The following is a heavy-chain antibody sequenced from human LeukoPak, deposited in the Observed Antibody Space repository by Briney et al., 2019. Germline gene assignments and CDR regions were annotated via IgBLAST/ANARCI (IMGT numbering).Heavy chain of an antibody. J-gene: IGHJ3*02. CDR2: IYSGGST. D-gene: IGHD3-22*01. Sequence: PGGSLRLSCAASGFTVSSNYMSWVRQAPGKGLEWVSVIYSGGSTYYADSVKGRFTISRDNSKNTLYLQMNSLRAEDTAVYYCARDFDSSGYLGAFDIWGRGTMVTVSS. CDR3: ARDFDSSGYLGAFDI. V-gene: IGHV3-66*01. CDR1: GFTVSSNY.